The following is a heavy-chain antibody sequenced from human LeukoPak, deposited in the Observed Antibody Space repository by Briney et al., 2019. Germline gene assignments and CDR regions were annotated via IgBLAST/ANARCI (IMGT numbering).Heavy chain of an antibody. D-gene: IGHD3-22*01. V-gene: IGHV3-21*01. Sequence: TGGSLRLSCAASGFTFSSYSMNWVRQAPGKGLEWVSSISSSSSYIYYADSVKGRFTISRDNAKNSLYLQMNSLRAEDTAVYYCARRITMILSGMDVWGQGTTVTVSS. J-gene: IGHJ6*02. CDR3: ARRITMILSGMDV. CDR1: GFTFSSYS. CDR2: ISSSSSYI.